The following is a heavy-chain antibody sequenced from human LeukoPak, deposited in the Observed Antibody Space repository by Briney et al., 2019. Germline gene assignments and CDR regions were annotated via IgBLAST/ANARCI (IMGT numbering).Heavy chain of an antibody. Sequence: GGSLRLSCVASGFAFSSHWMTWVRQAPGKDLEWVANIKEDGSDKYYVDSLKGRFTISRDNAKNSLFLQMNSLRAEDTAVYYCARGARQPENGGQGTLVTVSS. D-gene: IGHD6-6*01. CDR2: IKEDGSDK. CDR3: ARGARQPEN. J-gene: IGHJ4*02. CDR1: GFAFSSHW. V-gene: IGHV3-7*01.